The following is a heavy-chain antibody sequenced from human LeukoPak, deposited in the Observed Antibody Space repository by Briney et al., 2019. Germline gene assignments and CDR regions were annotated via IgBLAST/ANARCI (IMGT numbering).Heavy chain of an antibody. Sequence: SETLSLTCSVSGGSISSSSYYWGWIRQPPGKGLEWIGSIYYSGSTYYNPSLKSRVTISVDTSKNQFSLKLSSVTAADTAVYYCARADYSSTWSHDYYYMDVWGKGTTVTVSS. D-gene: IGHD6-13*01. CDR1: GGSISSSSYY. J-gene: IGHJ6*03. CDR2: IYYSGST. V-gene: IGHV4-39*07. CDR3: ARADYSSTWSHDYYYMDV.